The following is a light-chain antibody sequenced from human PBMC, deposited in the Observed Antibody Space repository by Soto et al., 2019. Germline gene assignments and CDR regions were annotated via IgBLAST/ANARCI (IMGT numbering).Light chain of an antibody. CDR1: QSVNRF. V-gene: IGKV1-39*01. Sequence: DIQITQAPSSLSASVGDSVTITCRASQSVNRFLYWYQQKSGKAPKLLISSASSLQGGVPSLFSGSGSGTEFTITIDGLKPDDVATYFSQQSDTTPWAFGQGTKVEI. CDR2: SAS. CDR3: QQSDTTPWA. J-gene: IGKJ1*01.